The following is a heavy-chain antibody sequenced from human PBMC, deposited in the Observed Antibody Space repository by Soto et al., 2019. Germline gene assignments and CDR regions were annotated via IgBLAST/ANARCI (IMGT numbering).Heavy chain of an antibody. V-gene: IGHV1-18*01. CDR1: GYTFTSYG. J-gene: IGHJ5*01. Sequence: QVQLVQSGAEVKKPGASVKVSCKASGYTFTSYGISWVRQAPGQGLEWMGWISAYNGNTNYAQKLQGRVTMTTDTATSTVYMELRSLRSDDTAVYYSASEVGLGCFDSWGQGTLVTVSS. D-gene: IGHD2-2*03. CDR3: ASEVGLGCFDS. CDR2: ISAYNGNT.